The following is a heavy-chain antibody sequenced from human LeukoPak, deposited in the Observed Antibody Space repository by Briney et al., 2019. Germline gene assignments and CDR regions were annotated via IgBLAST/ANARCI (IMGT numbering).Heavy chain of an antibody. CDR1: GGSXXXXXXY. CDR2: MYSSGST. D-gene: IGHD5-18*01. J-gene: IGHJ4*02. CDR3: ARDSAMASDY. V-gene: IGHV4-30-4*08. Sequence: GGSXXXXXXYXGXXXQPXXXXLEWIGYMYSSGSTYDNPSIKSRFTITVERTKNEFSLKLSSVTAADTAVYYCARDSAMASDYWGQGTLVTVSS.